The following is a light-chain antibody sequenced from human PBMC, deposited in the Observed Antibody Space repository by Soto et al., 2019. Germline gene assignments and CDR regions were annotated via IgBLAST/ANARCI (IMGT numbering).Light chain of an antibody. V-gene: IGKV1-5*01. CDR1: QSITSW. J-gene: IGKJ5*01. Sequence: DIQMAQSPSTLSASVGDIVTITCRASQSITSWLAWYQQKPGKGPNLLISDASSLQSGVPSRFSGSGSGTEFTLTISSLQPDDFAVYYCQQCDSWPLTFGGGTRLEIK. CDR2: DAS. CDR3: QQCDSWPLT.